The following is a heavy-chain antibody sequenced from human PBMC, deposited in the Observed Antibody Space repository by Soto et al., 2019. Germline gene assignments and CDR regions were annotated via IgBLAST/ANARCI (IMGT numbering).Heavy chain of an antibody. CDR2: VGGDNGNT. J-gene: IGHJ4*02. V-gene: IGHV1-3*05. CDR1: GYTFTTYA. D-gene: IGHD6-19*01. Sequence: QVQLVQSGAEEKKPGASVKVSCKASGYTFTTYAMHWVRQAPGQRLEWMGWVGGDNGNTRYSQKFQGRVTMTRDTSASTAYMELSSLGSEDTAVYYCVAVDSGDYWGQGTLVSVSS. CDR3: VAVDSGDY.